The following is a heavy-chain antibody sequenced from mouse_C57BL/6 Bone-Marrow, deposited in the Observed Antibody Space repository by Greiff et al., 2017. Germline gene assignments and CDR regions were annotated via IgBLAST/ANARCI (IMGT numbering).Heavy chain of an antibody. V-gene: IGHV1-64*01. CDR3: AREIYYYGSSGY. CDR2: IHPNSGST. D-gene: IGHD1-1*01. CDR1: GYTFTSYW. Sequence: VQLQQPGAELVKPGASVKLSCKASGYTFTSYWMHWVKQRPGQGLEWIGMIHPNSGSTNYNEKFKSKATLTVDKSSSTAYMQLSSLTSEDSAVYYCAREIYYYGSSGYWGQGTTLTVSS. J-gene: IGHJ2*01.